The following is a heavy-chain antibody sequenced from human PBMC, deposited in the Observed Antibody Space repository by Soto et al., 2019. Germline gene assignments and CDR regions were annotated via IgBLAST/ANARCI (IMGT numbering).Heavy chain of an antibody. J-gene: IGHJ6*02. Sequence: EVPLVESGGGLVQPGGSLRLSCAASGFTVSSNYMSWVRQAPGKGLEWVSVIYSGGSTYYADSVKGRFTISRDNSKNTLYLQMNSLRAEDTAVYYCAHSSATYYYYYGMDVWGQGTTVTVSS. CDR3: AHSSATYYYYYGMDV. CDR2: IYSGGST. CDR1: GFTVSSNY. D-gene: IGHD6-25*01. V-gene: IGHV3-66*01.